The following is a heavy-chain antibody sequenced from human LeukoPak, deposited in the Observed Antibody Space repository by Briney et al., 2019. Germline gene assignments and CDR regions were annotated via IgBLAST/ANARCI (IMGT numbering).Heavy chain of an antibody. CDR1: GGSISSGGYY. CDR2: IYYSGST. J-gene: IGHJ5*02. D-gene: IGHD2-8*01. Sequence: PSETLSLTCTVSGGSISSGGYYWSWIRQHPGTGLEWIGYIYYSGSTYYNPSLKSRVTISVDTSKNQFSLKLSSVTAADTAVYYCARSIGGYCTNGVCYTNWFDPWGQGTLVTVSS. CDR3: ARSIGGYCTNGVCYTNWFDP. V-gene: IGHV4-31*03.